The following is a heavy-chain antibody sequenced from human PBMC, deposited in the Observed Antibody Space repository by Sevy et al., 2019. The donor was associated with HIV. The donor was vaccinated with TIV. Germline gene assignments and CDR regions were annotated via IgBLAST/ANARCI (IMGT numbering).Heavy chain of an antibody. D-gene: IGHD5-18*01. CDR2: ISYDGSNK. CDR3: VKEGGYSYRFFPYYFDY. CDR1: GFTFSSYG. J-gene: IGHJ4*02. Sequence: GGSLRLSCAASGFTFSSYGMHWVRQAPGKGLEWVAVISYDGSNKYYADSVKGRFTISRDNSKNTLYLQMNSLRAEDTAVYYCVKEGGYSYRFFPYYFDYWGQGTLVTVSS. V-gene: IGHV3-30*18.